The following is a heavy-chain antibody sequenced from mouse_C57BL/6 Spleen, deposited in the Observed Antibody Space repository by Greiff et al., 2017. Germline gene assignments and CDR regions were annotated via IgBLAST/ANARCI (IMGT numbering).Heavy chain of an antibody. CDR2: INYDGSST. CDR1: GFTFSDYY. CDR3: ARYYGSSYYYFDY. V-gene: IGHV5-16*01. Sequence: EVKLMESEGGLVQPGSSMKLSCTASGFTFSDYYMAWVRQVPEKGLEWVANINYDGSSTYYLDSLKSRFIISRDNAKNILYLQMSSLKSEDTATYYCARYYGSSYYYFDYWGQGTTLTVSS. J-gene: IGHJ2*01. D-gene: IGHD1-1*01.